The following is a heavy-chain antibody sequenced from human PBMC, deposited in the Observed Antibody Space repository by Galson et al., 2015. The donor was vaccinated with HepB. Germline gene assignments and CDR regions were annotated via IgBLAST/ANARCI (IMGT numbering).Heavy chain of an antibody. Sequence: SLRLSCAASGFTFSTYSMNWVRQAPGKGLEWVSSISSSSSYIYYADSVKGRFAISRDNAKNSLYLQMNSLRAEDTAVYYCARDTVVVAVAALVFDIWGQGTMVTVSS. CDR1: GFTFSTYS. CDR3: ARDTVVVAVAALVFDI. CDR2: ISSSSSYI. D-gene: IGHD2-15*01. J-gene: IGHJ3*02. V-gene: IGHV3-21*01.